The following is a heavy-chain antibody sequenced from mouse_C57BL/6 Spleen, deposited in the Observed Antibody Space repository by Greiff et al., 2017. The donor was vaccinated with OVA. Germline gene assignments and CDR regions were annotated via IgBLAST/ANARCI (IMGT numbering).Heavy chain of an antibody. D-gene: IGHD1-1*01. J-gene: IGHJ1*03. CDR3: ARTLYAGYFDD. V-gene: IGHV1-26*01. CDR1: GYTFTDYY. CDR2: INPNSGGT. Sequence: EVQLQQSGPELVKPGASVTISCKASGYTFTDYYMHWVKQSPGKSLEWIGDINPNSGGTSYNQKFKGKATFTVDKSSSTAYMELRSLTSEDYAVEYCARTLYAGYFDDWGTGTTVTVSS.